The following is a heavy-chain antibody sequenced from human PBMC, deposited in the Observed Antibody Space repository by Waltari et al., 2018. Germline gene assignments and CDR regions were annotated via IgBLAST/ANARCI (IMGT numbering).Heavy chain of an antibody. CDR2: IYYSGST. CDR1: GGSISSYY. Sequence: HVQLQESGPGLVKPSETLSLTCTVSGGSISSYYWSWIRQPPGKGLEWIGYIYYSGSTNYNPSLKSRVTISVDTSKNQFSLKLSSVTAADTAVYYCARNLRRGRFDYWGQGTLVTVSS. J-gene: IGHJ4*02. CDR3: ARNLRRGRFDY. V-gene: IGHV4-59*01.